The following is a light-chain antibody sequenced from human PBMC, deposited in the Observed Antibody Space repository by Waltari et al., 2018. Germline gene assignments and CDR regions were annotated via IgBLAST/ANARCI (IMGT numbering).Light chain of an antibody. CDR1: RSVDTW. Sequence: DIQLTQSPSTLSASIGDKVTTTCRASRSVDTWLAWYQQRPGTPPKFLIYDASSLENGVPSRFSGSGSGTEFTLSITSLQPDDFATYYCQQYRSDSPTFGQGTKVEMK. CDR2: DAS. V-gene: IGKV1-5*01. CDR3: QQYRSDSPT. J-gene: IGKJ1*01.